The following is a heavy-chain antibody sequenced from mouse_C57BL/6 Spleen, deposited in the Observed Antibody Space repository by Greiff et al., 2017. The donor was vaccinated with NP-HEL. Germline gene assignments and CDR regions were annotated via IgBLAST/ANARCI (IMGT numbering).Heavy chain of an antibody. Sequence: QVQLQQSGAELVRPGASVKLSCKASGYTFTDYYINWVKQRPGQGLEWIARIYPGSGNTYYNEKFKGKATLTAEKSSSTAYMQLSSLTSENSAVYFCARQGSFFYGSSYGDYFDYWGKGTTLTVSS. CDR1: GYTFTDYY. J-gene: IGHJ2*01. V-gene: IGHV1-76*01. CDR3: ARQGSFFYGSSYGDYFDY. CDR2: IYPGSGNT. D-gene: IGHD1-1*01.